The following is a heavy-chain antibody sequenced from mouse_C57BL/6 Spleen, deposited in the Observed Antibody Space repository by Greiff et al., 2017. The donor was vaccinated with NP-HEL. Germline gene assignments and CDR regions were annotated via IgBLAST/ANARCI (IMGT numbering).Heavy chain of an antibody. V-gene: IGHV5-9*01. Sequence: EVQVVESGGGLVKPGGSLKLSCAASGFTFSSYTMSWVRQTPEKRLEWVATISGGGGNTYYPDSVKGRFTISRDNAKNTLYLQMSSLRSEDTALYYCARWGVYYDYDAGGYFDYWGQGTTLTVSS. CDR3: ARWGVYYDYDAGGYFDY. CDR2: ISGGGGNT. CDR1: GFTFSSYT. D-gene: IGHD2-4*01. J-gene: IGHJ2*01.